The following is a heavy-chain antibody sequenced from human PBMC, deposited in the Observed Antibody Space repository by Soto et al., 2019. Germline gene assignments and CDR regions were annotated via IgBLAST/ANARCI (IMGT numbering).Heavy chain of an antibody. CDR1: GYSFTSYW. D-gene: IGHD4-4*01. Sequence: PGESLKISCKGSGYSFTSYWIGWVRQMPGKGLEWMGIIYPGDSDTRYSPSFQGQVTISADKSISTAYLQWSSLKASDTAMYYCASPHDYSKRGFDYWGQGTLVTVSS. J-gene: IGHJ4*02. V-gene: IGHV5-51*01. CDR3: ASPHDYSKRGFDY. CDR2: IYPGDSDT.